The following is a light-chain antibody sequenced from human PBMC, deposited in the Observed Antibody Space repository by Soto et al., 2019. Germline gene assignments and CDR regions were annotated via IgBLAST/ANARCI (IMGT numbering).Light chain of an antibody. V-gene: IGKV3-20*01. Sequence: ELVLTQSPGTLSLSPGERAILSCRTSQTVRNNYLAWYQQKPGQAPRLLSYDASSRATGIPDRFSGGGSGTDFTLTISRLEPEDFAVYYCQQFSSYPLTFGGGTKVDIK. J-gene: IGKJ4*01. CDR3: QQFSSYPLT. CDR1: QTVRNNY. CDR2: DAS.